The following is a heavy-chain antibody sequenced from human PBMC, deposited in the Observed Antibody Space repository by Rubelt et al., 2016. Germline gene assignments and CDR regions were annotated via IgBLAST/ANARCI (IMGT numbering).Heavy chain of an antibody. Sequence: VRQAPGKGLEWVSTISGGGANTFYADSVKGRFTISRDNSKNTLYLQMNSLRAEDTAVYYCAKHLGDSMAFDIWGQGTMVTVSS. J-gene: IGHJ3*02. V-gene: IGHV3-23*01. CDR3: AKHLGDSMAFDI. D-gene: IGHD3-22*01. CDR2: ISGGGANT.